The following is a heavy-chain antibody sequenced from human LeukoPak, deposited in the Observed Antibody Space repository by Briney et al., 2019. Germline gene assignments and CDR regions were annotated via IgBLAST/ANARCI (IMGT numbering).Heavy chain of an antibody. CDR3: AKAVAAAGTHGAYFDY. Sequence: GGSLRLSCAASGFTFDDYAMHWVRQAPGKGLEWVSGISWNSGSIGYADSVKGRFTISRDNAKNSLYLQMNSLRAEDTALYYCAKAVAAAGTHGAYFDYWGQGTLVTVSS. V-gene: IGHV3-9*01. CDR2: ISWNSGSI. J-gene: IGHJ4*02. D-gene: IGHD6-13*01. CDR1: GFTFDDYA.